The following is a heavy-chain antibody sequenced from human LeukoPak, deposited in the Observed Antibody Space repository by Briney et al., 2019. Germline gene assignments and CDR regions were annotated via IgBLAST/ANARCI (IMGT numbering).Heavy chain of an antibody. V-gene: IGHV4-39*07. J-gene: IGHJ6*03. CDR3: ARGLAGYSSYYYYYYMGV. Sequence: SETLSLTCTVSGDSISTSNSYWGWIRQPPGKGLEWIGSIYYSGSTYYNPSLKSRVTISVDTSNNQFSLKLSSVTAADTAVYYCARGLAGYSSYYYYYYMGVWGKGTTVTVSS. CDR1: GDSISTSNSY. D-gene: IGHD6-13*01. CDR2: IYYSGST.